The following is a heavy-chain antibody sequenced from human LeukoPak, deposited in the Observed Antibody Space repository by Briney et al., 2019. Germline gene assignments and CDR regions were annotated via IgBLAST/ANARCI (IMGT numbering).Heavy chain of an antibody. CDR2: INHSGST. CDR3: ARLGGGNSGGY. CDR1: GGSFSGYY. J-gene: IGHJ4*02. D-gene: IGHD4-23*01. Sequence: PSETLSLTCAVYGGSFSGYYWSWIRQPPGKGLEWIGEINHSGSTNYNPSLKSRVTISVDTSKNQFSLKLSSVTAADTAVYYCARLGGGNSGGYWGQGTLVTVSS. V-gene: IGHV4-34*01.